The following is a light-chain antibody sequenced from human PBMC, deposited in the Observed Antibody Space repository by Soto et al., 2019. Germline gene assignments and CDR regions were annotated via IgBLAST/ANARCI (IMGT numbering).Light chain of an antibody. CDR3: HQYNNWPWT. V-gene: IGKV3-15*01. J-gene: IGKJ1*01. CDR1: QRVSNH. Sequence: ETVMTQSPVTLSVSPGDTATLSCRASQRVSNHFAWYQQKPGQAPRLLIYAASTRAAGVPVRFSGSGSETEFTLTIRGLQSEDFALYYCHQYNNWPWTFGQGTKVDIK. CDR2: AAS.